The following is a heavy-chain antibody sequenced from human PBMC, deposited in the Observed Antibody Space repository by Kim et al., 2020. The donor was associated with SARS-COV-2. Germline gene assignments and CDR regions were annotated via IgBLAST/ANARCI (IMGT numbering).Heavy chain of an antibody. CDR2: INANSGDT. D-gene: IGHD3-10*01. CDR3: ARDLKEGPDYGSKWVDP. V-gene: IGHV1-2*06. J-gene: IGHJ5*02. CDR1: GYTFTDYY. Sequence: ASVKVSCKASGYTFTDYYMHWVRQAPGQGLEWMGRINANSGDTKYAEKFQGRVTMTRDTSITTAYMDLSRLRSNDTAVYYCARDLKEGPDYGSKWVDPWG.